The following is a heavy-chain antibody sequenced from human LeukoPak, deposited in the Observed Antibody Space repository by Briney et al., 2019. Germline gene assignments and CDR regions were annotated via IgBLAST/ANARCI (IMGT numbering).Heavy chain of an antibody. Sequence: PSETLSLTCAVSGYSISSGYYWGWIRQPPGKGLEWTGSIYHSGSTYYNPSLKSRVTISVDTSKNQFSLKLSSVTAADTAVYYCARVLWFGELPPAGRLYYFDYWGQGTLVTVSS. CDR2: IYHSGST. CDR1: GYSISSGYY. J-gene: IGHJ4*02. CDR3: ARVLWFGELPPAGRLYYFDY. D-gene: IGHD3-10*01. V-gene: IGHV4-38-2*01.